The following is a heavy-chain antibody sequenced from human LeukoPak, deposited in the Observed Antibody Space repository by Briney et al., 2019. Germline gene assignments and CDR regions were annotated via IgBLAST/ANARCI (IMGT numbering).Heavy chain of an antibody. J-gene: IGHJ4*02. V-gene: IGHV3-30*18. Sequence: GRSLRLSCAASGFTFSSYGMHWVRQAPGKGLEWVAIISYDGSNEYYADSVKGRFTISRDNSKNTLYLQMNSLRAEDTAVYYCAKTTGVAVAGTGDYYFDYWGQGTLSPSPQ. CDR3: AKTTGVAVAGTGDYYFDY. CDR1: GFTFSSYG. CDR2: ISYDGSNE. D-gene: IGHD6-19*01.